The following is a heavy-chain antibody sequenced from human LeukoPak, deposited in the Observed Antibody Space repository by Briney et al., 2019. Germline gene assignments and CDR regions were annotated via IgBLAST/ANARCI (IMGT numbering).Heavy chain of an antibody. Sequence: SETLSLTCTVSGGSISSSSYYWGWIRQPPGKGLEWIGNIYYSGSTYYNSSLKSRVTISVDTSKNQFSLKLSSVTAADTAVYYCARVVPELRFLEWLYPDYYYYYMDVWGKGTTVTVSS. CDR1: GGSISSSSYY. CDR2: IYYSGST. CDR3: ARVVPELRFLEWLYPDYYYYYMDV. V-gene: IGHV4-39*07. D-gene: IGHD3-3*01. J-gene: IGHJ6*03.